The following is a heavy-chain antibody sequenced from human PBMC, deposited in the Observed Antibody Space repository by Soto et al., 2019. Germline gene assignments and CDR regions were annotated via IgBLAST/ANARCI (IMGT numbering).Heavy chain of an antibody. D-gene: IGHD3-10*01. V-gene: IGHV4-34*01. CDR2: VSHSGST. Sequence: SETLSLTCAVYGGSFSGYFWSWIRQPPGKGLEWIGEVSHSGSTNYNPSLKSRVTISVDTSKNQFSLKLSSVTAADTAVYYCARGSRFGELTGGMDVWGQGTTVTVSS. CDR1: GGSFSGYF. CDR3: ARGSRFGELTGGMDV. J-gene: IGHJ6*02.